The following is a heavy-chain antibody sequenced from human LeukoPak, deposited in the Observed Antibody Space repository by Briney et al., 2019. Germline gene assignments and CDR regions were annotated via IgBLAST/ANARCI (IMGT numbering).Heavy chain of an antibody. V-gene: IGHV1-18*01. CDR1: GYSFSSYG. J-gene: IGHJ4*02. Sequence: GASVKVSCKASGYSFSSYGISWVRQAPGQGLEWMGWISAYNGNTNYAQNLQGRVTMTTDTSTSTAYMELRNLSSDDTAVYYCARTMTTMTTHGELDFWGQGTLVTVSS. CDR3: ARTMTTMTTHGELDF. D-gene: IGHD4-17*01. CDR2: ISAYNGNT.